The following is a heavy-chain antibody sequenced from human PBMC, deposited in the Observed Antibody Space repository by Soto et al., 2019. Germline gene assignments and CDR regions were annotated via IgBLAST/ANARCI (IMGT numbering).Heavy chain of an antibody. V-gene: IGHV4-4*07. J-gene: IGHJ5*02. CDR2: IYTSGST. CDR3: AREDGRRPHNWFDP. CDR1: GGSISSYY. Sequence: QVQLQESGPGLVKPSETLSLTCTVSGGSISSYYWSWIRQPAGKGLEWIGRIYTSGSTNYNPSLKSRVTMAVDTSKNQSSLKLSSVTAADTAVYYCAREDGRRPHNWFDPWGQGTLVTVSS. D-gene: IGHD1-26*01.